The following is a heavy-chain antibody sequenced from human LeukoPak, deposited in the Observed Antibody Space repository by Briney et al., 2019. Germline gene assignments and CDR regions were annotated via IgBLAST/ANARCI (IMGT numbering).Heavy chain of an antibody. CDR3: ARIKWESFDY. CDR1: GGSFSGYY. CDR2: INHSGGT. Sequence: SETLSLTCAVYGGSFSGYYWSWIRQPPGKGLEWIGEINHSGGTNYNPSLKSRVTISVDTSKNQFSLKLSSVTAADTAVYYCARIKWESFDYWGQGTLVTVSS. D-gene: IGHD1-26*01. V-gene: IGHV4-34*01. J-gene: IGHJ4*02.